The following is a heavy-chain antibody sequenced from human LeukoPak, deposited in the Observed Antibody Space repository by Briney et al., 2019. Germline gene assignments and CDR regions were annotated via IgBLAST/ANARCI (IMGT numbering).Heavy chain of an antibody. V-gene: IGHV3-48*01. Sequence: GGSLRLSCEASGFTFSSYSMNWVRQAPGKGLEWVSYISFSSATIHYADSVKGRFTISRDNAKNSLYLQLNSLRAEDTALYYCARDTHYYGSGSPAFDLWGRGTMVTVSS. CDR2: ISFSSATI. CDR3: ARDTHYYGSGSPAFDL. J-gene: IGHJ3*01. D-gene: IGHD3-10*01. CDR1: GFTFSSYS.